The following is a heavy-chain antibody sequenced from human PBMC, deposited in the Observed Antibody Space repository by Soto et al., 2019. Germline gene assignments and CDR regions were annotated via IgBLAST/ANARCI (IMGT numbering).Heavy chain of an antibody. CDR3: TRQWFGESDYYYYGMDV. CDR1: GYTFTSYA. J-gene: IGHJ6*02. CDR2: MNPNSGNT. Sequence: ASVKVSCKASGYTFTSYAMHWVRQAPGQRLEWMGWMNPNSGNTGYAQKFQGRVTMTRNTSLTTAYMELNSLKTEDTAVYYCTRQWFGESDYYYYGMDVWGQGTTVTVSS. D-gene: IGHD3-10*01. V-gene: IGHV1-8*02.